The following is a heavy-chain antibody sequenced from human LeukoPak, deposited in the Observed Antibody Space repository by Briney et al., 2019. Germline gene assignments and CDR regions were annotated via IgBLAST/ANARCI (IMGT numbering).Heavy chain of an antibody. CDR2: MNPNSGNT. D-gene: IGHD2-2*02. Sequence: ASVKVSCKAYGGTFISDAISWVRQAPGQGLEWMGWMNPNSGNTGYAQKFQGRVTMTRNTSISTAYMELSSLRSEDTAVYYCARAHPTPIEQQHHYTADLYYYYYYGMDVWGQGTTVTVSS. CDR1: GGTFISDA. V-gene: IGHV1-8*02. CDR3: ARAHPTPIEQQHHYTADLYYYYYYGMDV. J-gene: IGHJ6*02.